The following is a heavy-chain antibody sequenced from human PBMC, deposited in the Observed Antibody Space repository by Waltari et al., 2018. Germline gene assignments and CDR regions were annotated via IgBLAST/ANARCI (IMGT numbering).Heavy chain of an antibody. CDR2: ISYSGST. CDR3: AIKSGSYSSDY. J-gene: IGHJ4*02. Sequence: QLQLQESGPGLVKPSETLSLTCTVSGGSISSSSYYWGWIRQPPGKGLEWIGSISYSGSTYYNPSLKSRVTISVDTSKNQFSLKLSSVTAADTAVYYCAIKSGSYSSDYWGQGTLVTVSS. CDR1: GGSISSSSYY. D-gene: IGHD1-26*01. V-gene: IGHV4-39*07.